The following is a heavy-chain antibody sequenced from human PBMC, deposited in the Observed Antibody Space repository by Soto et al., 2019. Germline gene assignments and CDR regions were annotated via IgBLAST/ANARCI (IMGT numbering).Heavy chain of an antibody. CDR1: GGSISSGGYY. CDR2: IYYSGST. D-gene: IGHD6-13*01. Sequence: SETLSLTCTVSGGSISSGGYYWSWIRQHPGKGLEWIGYIYYSGSTYYNPSLKSRVTISVDTSKNQFSLKLSSVTAADTAVYYCARDGPRQQLRNWFDPWGQGTLVTVSS. CDR3: ARDGPRQQLRNWFDP. V-gene: IGHV4-31*03. J-gene: IGHJ5*02.